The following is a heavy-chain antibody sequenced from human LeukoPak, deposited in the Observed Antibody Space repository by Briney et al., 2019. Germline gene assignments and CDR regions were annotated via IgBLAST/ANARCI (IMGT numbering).Heavy chain of an antibody. CDR2: IDWDDDK. V-gene: IGHV2-70*01. CDR3: ARVHSGGGGDAFDI. CDR1: GFSLSTSGMC. D-gene: IGHD3-10*01. Sequence: SGPTLVNPTQTLTLTCTFSGFSLSTSGMCVSWIRQPPGKALEWLALIDWDDDKYYSTSQKTRLTISKDTSKNQVVLTMTNMDPVDTATYYCARVHSGGGGDAFDIWGQGTMVTVSS. J-gene: IGHJ3*02.